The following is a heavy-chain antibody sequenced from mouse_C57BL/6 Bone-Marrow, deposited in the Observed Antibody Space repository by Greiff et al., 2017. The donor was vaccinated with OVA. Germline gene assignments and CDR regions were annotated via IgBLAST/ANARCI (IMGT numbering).Heavy chain of an antibody. CDR2: INPGSGGT. Sequence: QVQLKESGAELVRPGTSVKVSCKASGYAFTNYLIEWVKQRPGQGLEWIGVINPGSGGTNYNEQFKGKATLTADTSSSTAYLQLSSLTSEDSAVYFCARGGLGPYYYAMDYWGQGTSVTVSS. CDR3: ARGGLGPYYYAMDY. J-gene: IGHJ4*01. CDR1: GYAFTNYL. V-gene: IGHV1-54*01. D-gene: IGHD3-3*01.